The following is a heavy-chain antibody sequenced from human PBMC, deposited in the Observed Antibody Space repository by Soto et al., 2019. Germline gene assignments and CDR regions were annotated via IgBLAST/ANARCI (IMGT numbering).Heavy chain of an antibody. J-gene: IGHJ5*02. CDR1: GDSMNNSY. CDR3: ARDAAPPSWGHVWYWFDP. D-gene: IGHD2-8*01. CDR2: IYYGGGT. V-gene: IGHV4-59*01. Sequence: HVQLQESGPGLVKPSETLSLTCTVSGDSMNNSYWSWIRQPPGKGLEWIGYIYYGGGTRYDLSLESRVTISIGPSKNQFSLKVTSVTAADTAVYYCARDAAPPSWGHVWYWFDPWGQGTLVTVSS.